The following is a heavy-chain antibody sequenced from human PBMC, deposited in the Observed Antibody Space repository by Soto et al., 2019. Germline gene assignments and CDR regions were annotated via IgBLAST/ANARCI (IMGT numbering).Heavy chain of an antibody. CDR3: GRLEGLATISYYFDY. CDR1: GGSVSSSSYY. V-gene: IGHV4-39*01. J-gene: IGHJ4*02. CDR2: VYYSGST. D-gene: IGHD3-9*01. Sequence: SETLSLTGTVSGGSVSSSSYYWGWVRQPPGKGLEWIGSVYYSGSTYYNPSLESRVTISVDKSKNQFSLKLMSLSAADTAVYYCGRLEGLATISYYFDYWGQGARVTVSS.